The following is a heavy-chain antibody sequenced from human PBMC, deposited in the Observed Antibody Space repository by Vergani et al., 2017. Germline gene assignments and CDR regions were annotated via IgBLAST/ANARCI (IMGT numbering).Heavy chain of an antibody. Sequence: QVQLVQSGAEVKKPGASVKVSCKASGYTFTGYYMHWVRQAPGQGLEWMGWINPNSGGTNYAQKFQGRVTMTRDTSISTAYMELSRLRSDDTAVYYCARMDYGGNIEGLFDYWGQGTLVTVSS. D-gene: IGHD4-23*01. CDR2: INPNSGGT. CDR3: ARMDYGGNIEGLFDY. J-gene: IGHJ4*02. V-gene: IGHV1-2*02. CDR1: GYTFTGYY.